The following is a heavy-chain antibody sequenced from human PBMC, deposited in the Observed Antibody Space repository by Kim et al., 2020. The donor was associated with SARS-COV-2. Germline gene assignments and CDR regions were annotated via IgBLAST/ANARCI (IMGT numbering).Heavy chain of an antibody. V-gene: IGHV3-23*01. J-gene: IGHJ6*02. CDR3: AKAKSMVRGIITTAYYYPGMDV. D-gene: IGHD3-10*01. CDR2: ISGSGGST. Sequence: GGSLRLSCAASGFSFSSNAMSWVRQAPGKGLEWVSSISGSGGSTYYADSVKGRFTISRDNSKNTLYLQMNSLRAEDTAVYYCAKAKSMVRGIITTAYYYPGMDVWGQGTTVTVSS. CDR1: GFSFSSNA.